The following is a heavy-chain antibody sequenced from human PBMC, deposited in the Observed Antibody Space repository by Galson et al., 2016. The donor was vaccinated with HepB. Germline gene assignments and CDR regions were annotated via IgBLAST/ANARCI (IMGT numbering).Heavy chain of an antibody. CDR1: GFTFSHYG. Sequence: SLRLSCAASGFTFSHYGLHWVRQAPGKGLEWLAVIWYDTYYADSVGGRFTISRNNSHNTLYLQMNSLRVDDTAVDYCAKGGFRLLYTWGQGILVTVSS. CDR3: AKGGFRLLYT. V-gene: IGHV3-33*06. CDR2: IWYDT. D-gene: IGHD3-10*01. J-gene: IGHJ5*02.